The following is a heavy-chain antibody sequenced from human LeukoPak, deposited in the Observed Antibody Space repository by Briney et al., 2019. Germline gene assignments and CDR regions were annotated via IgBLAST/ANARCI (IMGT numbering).Heavy chain of an antibody. CDR2: ISSSSSYI. Sequence: GGSLRLSCAASGFTFSDYYMSWIRQAPGKGLEWVSDISSSSSYIYYADSVKGRFTISRDNAKNSLYLQMNSLRAEDTAVYYCARDSGPNYDILTGYSAHYWYFDLWGRGTLVTVSS. D-gene: IGHD3-9*01. J-gene: IGHJ2*01. V-gene: IGHV3-11*06. CDR1: GFTFSDYY. CDR3: ARDSGPNYDILTGYSAHYWYFDL.